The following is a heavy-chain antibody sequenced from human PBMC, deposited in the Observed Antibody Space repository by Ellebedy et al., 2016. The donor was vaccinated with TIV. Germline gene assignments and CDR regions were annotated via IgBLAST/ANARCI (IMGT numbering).Heavy chain of an antibody. CDR2: ISAYNGNT. Sequence: AASVKVSCKASGYTFTGYYMHWVRQAPGQGLEWMGWISAYNGNTNYAQKLQGRVTMTTDTSTSTAYMELRSLRSDDTAVYYCASQILGYCSSTSCWVDYWGQGTLVTVSS. CDR3: ASQILGYCSSTSCWVDY. CDR1: GYTFTGYY. D-gene: IGHD2-2*01. J-gene: IGHJ4*02. V-gene: IGHV1-18*04.